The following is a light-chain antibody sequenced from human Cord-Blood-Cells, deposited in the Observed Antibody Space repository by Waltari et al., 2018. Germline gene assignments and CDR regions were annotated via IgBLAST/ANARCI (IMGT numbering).Light chain of an antibody. CDR2: LNSDGSH. V-gene: IGLV4-69*01. J-gene: IGLJ3*02. Sequence: QLVLTQSPSASASLGASVKLTCTLSRGPSSYAIAWHQPQPDKGPRYLMKLNSDGSHSKGDGIPDRFSGSSSGAERYLTISSLQSEDEADYYCQTWGTGIHWVFGGGTKLTVL. CDR1: RGPSSYA. CDR3: QTWGTGIHWV.